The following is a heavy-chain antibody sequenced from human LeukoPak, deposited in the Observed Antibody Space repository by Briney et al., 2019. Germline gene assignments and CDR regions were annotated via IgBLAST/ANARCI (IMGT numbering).Heavy chain of an antibody. J-gene: IGHJ4*02. CDR3: AKGVDSYTSGYRVFDY. Sequence: GGSLRLSCAASGFTFTNFAMNWVRQAPGKGLEWVSGVSGSGGRTYYAESVKGRFTISRDNSKNTLYLQMNSLRAEDTALYYCAKGVDSYTSGYRVFDYWGQGTLVTVSS. CDR1: GFTFTNFA. D-gene: IGHD5-18*01. V-gene: IGHV3-23*01. CDR2: VSGSGGRT.